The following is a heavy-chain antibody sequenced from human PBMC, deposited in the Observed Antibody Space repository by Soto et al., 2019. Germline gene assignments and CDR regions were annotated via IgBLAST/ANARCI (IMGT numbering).Heavy chain of an antibody. Sequence: TSETLSLTCTVSGGSISSGDYYWSWIRQPPGKGLEWIGYIYYSGSTYYNPSLKSRVTISVDTSKNQFSLKLSSVTAADTAVYYCARGSNLPAAYFDYWGQGTLVTVSS. D-gene: IGHD6-25*01. CDR3: ARGSNLPAAYFDY. J-gene: IGHJ4*02. CDR2: IYYSGST. V-gene: IGHV4-30-4*01. CDR1: GGSISSGDYY.